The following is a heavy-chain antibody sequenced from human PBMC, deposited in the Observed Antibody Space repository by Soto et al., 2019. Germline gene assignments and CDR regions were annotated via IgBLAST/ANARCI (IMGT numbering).Heavy chain of an antibody. V-gene: IGHV3-33*01. J-gene: IGHJ3*02. CDR2: IWSYGSNK. CDR1: RFTLSTYV. CDR3: ASLSDAFAI. Sequence: RSLSLFSGAARFTLSTYVIHRARQAPVKGLERVSRIWSYGSNKYVTDSVKGRFTISRDNSKNTLYLQMNSLRAEDTAVYYCASLSDAFAIWGQGTMVTVSS.